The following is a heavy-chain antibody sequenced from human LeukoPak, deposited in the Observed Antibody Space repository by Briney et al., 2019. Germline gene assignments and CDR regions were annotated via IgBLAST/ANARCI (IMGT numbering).Heavy chain of an antibody. CDR1: GFTFSSYG. V-gene: IGHV3-23*01. Sequence: PGGSLRLSCAASGFTFSSYGMNWVRQAPGKGLEWVSAISGTSDNTYYAESVKGRFTLSRDNSKNTLYLQMNSLRAEDTAVYSCAKGIRGYAYYYMDVWGKGTTVTISS. J-gene: IGHJ6*03. CDR2: ISGTSDNT. D-gene: IGHD5-18*01. CDR3: AKGIRGYAYYYMDV.